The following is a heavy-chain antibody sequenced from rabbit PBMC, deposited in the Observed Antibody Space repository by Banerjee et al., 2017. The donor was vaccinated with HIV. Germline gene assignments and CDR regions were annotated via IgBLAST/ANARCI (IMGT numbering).Heavy chain of an antibody. Sequence: QSLEESGGDLVKPGASLTLTCTASGFSFSSSYAMCWVRQAPGKGLEWIACIYAGSSGRTYYASWAKGRFTISKTSSTTVTLQMTSLTAADTATYFCARAGYTYHDLNLWGPGTLVTVS. D-gene: IGHD6-1*01. J-gene: IGHJ4*01. CDR2: IYAGSSGRT. V-gene: IGHV1S40*01. CDR3: ARAGYTYHDLNL. CDR1: GFSFSSSYA.